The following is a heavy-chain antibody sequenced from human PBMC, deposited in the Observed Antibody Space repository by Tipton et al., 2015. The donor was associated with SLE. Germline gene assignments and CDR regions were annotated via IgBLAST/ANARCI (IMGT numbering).Heavy chain of an antibody. CDR3: AKDTGTHYTSGFFDY. Sequence: GSLRLSCAASGFTFDDYTMHWVRQAPGKGLEWVALITWDATVRYSADSVKGRITISRDGPRNSVYLQMNSLRSEDTAFYYCAKDTGTHYTSGFFDYWGQGTLVTVSS. CDR1: GFTFDDYT. V-gene: IGHV3-43*01. CDR2: ITWDATVR. J-gene: IGHJ4*02. D-gene: IGHD1-26*01.